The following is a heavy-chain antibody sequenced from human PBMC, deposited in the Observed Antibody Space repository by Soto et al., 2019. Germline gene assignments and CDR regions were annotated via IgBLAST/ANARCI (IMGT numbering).Heavy chain of an antibody. CDR3: TKRGGCSAPGGYYYGMDV. D-gene: IGHD5-12*01. CDR2: VYHSGTT. J-gene: IGHJ6*02. Sequence: SETLSLTCTVSGGSISTYYWSWIRQSPGKGPEWIGYVYHSGTTNYNPSLESRVTMSLDTSKNQFSLKLSSVTAADTAVYYCTKRGGCSAPGGYYYGMDVWGQGTTVTVSS. CDR1: GGSISTYY. V-gene: IGHV4-59*08.